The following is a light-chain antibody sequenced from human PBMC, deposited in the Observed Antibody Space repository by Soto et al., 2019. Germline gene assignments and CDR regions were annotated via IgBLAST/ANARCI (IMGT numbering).Light chain of an antibody. CDR2: EAS. V-gene: IGLV2-18*02. J-gene: IGLJ3*02. CDR3: SSYAGSNAWV. CDR1: STDFVSYNR. Sequence: QSALTQPPSVSGSPGQSVTISCTGTSTDFVSYNRVSWYQQPPGTAPKLIIYEASNRPSGVPDRFSGSKSGNTASLTISGLQAADEADYYCSSYAGSNAWVFGGGTKLTVL.